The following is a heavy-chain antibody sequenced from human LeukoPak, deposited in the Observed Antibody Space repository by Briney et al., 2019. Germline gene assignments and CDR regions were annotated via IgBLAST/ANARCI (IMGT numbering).Heavy chain of an antibody. CDR2: ISGSGGST. CDR1: GFTFSSYA. D-gene: IGHD6-19*01. V-gene: IGHV3-23*01. Sequence: GGSLRLSCAASGFTFSSYAMSWVRQAPGKGLEWASAISGSGGSTYYADSVKGRFTISRDNSKNTLYLQMNSLRAEDTAVYYCAKDRYPGIAVAVGDYWGQGTLVTVSS. CDR3: AKDRYPGIAVAVGDY. J-gene: IGHJ4*02.